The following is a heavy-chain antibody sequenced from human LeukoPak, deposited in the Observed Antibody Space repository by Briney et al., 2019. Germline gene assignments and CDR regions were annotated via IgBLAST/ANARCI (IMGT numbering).Heavy chain of an antibody. D-gene: IGHD4-11*01. CDR2: IWNDGSNK. V-gene: IGHV3-33*03. J-gene: IGHJ5*02. Sequence: GRSLRLSCTASGFTFSSYGMHWVRQAPGKGLEWVAVIWNDGSNKYYADSVKGRFTISKDNSKNTVYLQMNSLRAEDTAVYCCARPFSNYGWFDPWGQGTLVTVSS. CDR1: GFTFSSYG. CDR3: ARPFSNYGWFDP.